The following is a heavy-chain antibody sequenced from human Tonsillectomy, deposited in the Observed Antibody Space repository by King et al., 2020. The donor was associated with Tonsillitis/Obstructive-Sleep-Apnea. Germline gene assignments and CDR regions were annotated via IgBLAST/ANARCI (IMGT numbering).Heavy chain of an antibody. CDR1: GGSISSYY. J-gene: IGHJ4*02. CDR2: IYYSGST. CDR3: AREGAYPAPYYFDS. D-gene: IGHD2-2*01. V-gene: IGHV4-59*01. Sequence: VQLQESGPGLVKPSETLSLTCTVSGGSISSYYWSWIRQPPGKGLEWIGYIYYSGSTNYNPSLKSRVTISVDTSKNQFSLKLSSVTAADTAVYYCAREGAYPAPYYFDSWGQGTLVTVSS.